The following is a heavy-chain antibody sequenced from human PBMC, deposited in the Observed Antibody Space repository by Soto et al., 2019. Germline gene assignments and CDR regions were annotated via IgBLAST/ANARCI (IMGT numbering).Heavy chain of an antibody. Sequence: PGGSLRLSCAASGFTFSLYSMHWVRQAPGRGLEWVALISYDGSNKYYADSVKGRFTVSRDSSKTTLYLQMNSLRAEDTALYYCGRTYKYSSNRLPDYWGQGTLVTVSS. D-gene: IGHD6-13*01. V-gene: IGHV3-30-3*01. CDR3: GRTYKYSSNRLPDY. J-gene: IGHJ4*02. CDR2: ISYDGSNK. CDR1: GFTFSLYS.